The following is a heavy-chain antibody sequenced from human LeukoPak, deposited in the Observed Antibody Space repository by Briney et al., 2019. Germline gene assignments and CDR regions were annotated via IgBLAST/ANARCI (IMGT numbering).Heavy chain of an antibody. D-gene: IGHD3-3*01. Sequence: GGSLRLSCAASGFTFDDYGMSWVRQAPGKGLEWVSGINWNGGSTGYADSVKGRSTISRDNAKNSLYLQMNSLRAEDTALYYCARALLYYDFWSGNYYYYYMDVWGKGTTVTVSS. CDR3: ARALLYYDFWSGNYYYYYMDV. CDR2: INWNGGST. V-gene: IGHV3-20*04. J-gene: IGHJ6*03. CDR1: GFTFDDYG.